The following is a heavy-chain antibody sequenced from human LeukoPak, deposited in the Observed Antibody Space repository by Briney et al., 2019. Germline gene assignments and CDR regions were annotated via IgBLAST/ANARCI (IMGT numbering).Heavy chain of an antibody. CDR2: ISYDGTDK. CDR3: AKDLNYDFWSGLGN. V-gene: IGHV3-30*18. D-gene: IGHD3-3*01. Sequence: GGSLRLSCAVSGFTFSSYGMHWVRQAPGKGLEWMAVISYDGTDKYYADSVKGRFTISRDNSKNTLYLQMNSLRAEDTAVYYCAKDLNYDFWSGLGNWGQGTLVTVSS. CDR1: GFTFSSYG. J-gene: IGHJ4*02.